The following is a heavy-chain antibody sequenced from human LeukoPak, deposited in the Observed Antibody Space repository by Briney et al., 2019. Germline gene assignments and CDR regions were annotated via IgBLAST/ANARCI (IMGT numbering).Heavy chain of an antibody. Sequence: ASVMVSCTACGYTFTIYPMHWVRQAPGQRREWRGWINAGNGNTKDSQKFQGRVTMTRDTSASTAYMEMSSLRSEDTGVNYCARDWNEDVGLGYFAYWGQGTLVTVSS. D-gene: IGHD1-1*01. CDR3: ARDWNEDVGLGYFAY. CDR1: GYTFTIYP. J-gene: IGHJ4*02. V-gene: IGHV1-3*01. CDR2: INAGNGNT.